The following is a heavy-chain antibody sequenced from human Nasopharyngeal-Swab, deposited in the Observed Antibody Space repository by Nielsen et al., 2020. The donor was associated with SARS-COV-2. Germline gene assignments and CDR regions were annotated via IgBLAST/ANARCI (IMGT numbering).Heavy chain of an antibody. Sequence: SETLSLTCTVSGGSFSRAGYCWTWIRQHPGKGLEWIGYIYYSGSTYYNPSLKSRVTISVDTSKNHFSLKLSSVTAADTAVYFCARSMYCSSTSCRYYFDYWGQGTLVTVSS. V-gene: IGHV4-31*03. D-gene: IGHD2-2*01. CDR1: GGSFSRAGYC. CDR2: IYYSGST. CDR3: ARSMYCSSTSCRYYFDY. J-gene: IGHJ4*02.